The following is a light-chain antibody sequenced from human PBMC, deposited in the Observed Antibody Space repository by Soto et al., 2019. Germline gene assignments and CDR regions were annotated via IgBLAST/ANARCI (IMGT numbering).Light chain of an antibody. CDR3: QQRSNLPPVT. CDR2: DAS. V-gene: IGKV3-11*01. Sequence: EIVLTQSPATLSLSPGERATLSCRASQSVSSYLAWYQQKPGQAPRLLIYDASNRATGIPARFSGSGSGTDFTLTISSIEPEDFAIYYCQQRSNLPPVTFGGGTKVEIK. J-gene: IGKJ4*01. CDR1: QSVSSY.